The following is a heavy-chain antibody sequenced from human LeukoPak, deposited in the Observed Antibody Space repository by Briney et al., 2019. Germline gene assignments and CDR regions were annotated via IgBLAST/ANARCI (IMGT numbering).Heavy chain of an antibody. V-gene: IGHV3-43*02. D-gene: IGHD3-22*01. CDR1: RFTFDDYA. Sequence: GGSLRLSCAASRFTFDDYAMHWVRQAPGKGLEWVSLISGDGGSTYYADSVKGRFTISRDNSKNSLYLQMNSLRTEDTALYYCAKDMESEYYDSSGHWAFDIWGQGTMVTVSS. CDR3: AKDMESEYYDSSGHWAFDI. J-gene: IGHJ3*02. CDR2: ISGDGGST.